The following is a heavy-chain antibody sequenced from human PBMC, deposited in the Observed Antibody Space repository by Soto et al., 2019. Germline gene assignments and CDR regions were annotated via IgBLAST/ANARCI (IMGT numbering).Heavy chain of an antibody. J-gene: IGHJ6*01. Sequence: SGPTMLNPTETLTLTCIVSTFSLSNPRMGVAWIRQPPGKALEWLAHTFSSAEESYRASLKSRITISQDTSKSQVVLTMINMEPAVTATYYGARIGGVERGPGYGYGQSSYYYGLELWAHGNTGTVS. V-gene: IGHV2-26*01. D-gene: IGHD5-18*01. CDR2: TFSSAEE. CDR1: TFSLSNPRMG. CDR3: ARIGGVERGPGYGYGQSSYYYGLEL.